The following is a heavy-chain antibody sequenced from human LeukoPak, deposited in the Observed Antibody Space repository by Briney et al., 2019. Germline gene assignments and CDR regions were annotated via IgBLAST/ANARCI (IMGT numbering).Heavy chain of an antibody. J-gene: IGHJ5*02. D-gene: IGHD3-3*02. Sequence: GGSLRLSCAASGFTFSNAWMSWVRQAPGKGLEWVSAISGSGGSTYYADSVKGRFTISRDNSKNTLYLQMNSLRAEDTAVYYCASNGGAFLALPMGDWFDPWGQGTLVTVSS. CDR3: ASNGGAFLALPMGDWFDP. CDR1: GFTFSNAW. V-gene: IGHV3-23*01. CDR2: ISGSGGST.